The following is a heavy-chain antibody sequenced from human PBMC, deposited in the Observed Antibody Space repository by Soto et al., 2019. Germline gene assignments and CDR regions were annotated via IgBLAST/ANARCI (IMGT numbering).Heavy chain of an antibody. Sequence: APVKVSCKASGYTFTGYYMHWVRQAPGQGLEWMGWINPNSGGTNYAQKFQGWVTMTRDTSISTAYMELSRLRSDDTAVYYCARGVVVVPAALDYYYMDVWGKGTTVTV. D-gene: IGHD2-2*01. V-gene: IGHV1-2*04. CDR3: ARGVVVVPAALDYYYMDV. CDR2: INPNSGGT. J-gene: IGHJ6*03. CDR1: GYTFTGYY.